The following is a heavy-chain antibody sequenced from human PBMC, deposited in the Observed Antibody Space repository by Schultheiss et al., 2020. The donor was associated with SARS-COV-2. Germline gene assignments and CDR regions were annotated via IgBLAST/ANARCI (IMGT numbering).Heavy chain of an antibody. CDR2: TRNKANSYTT. J-gene: IGHJ6*03. V-gene: IGHV3-72*01. D-gene: IGHD3-22*01. Sequence: GGSLRLSCAASGFTFSDHYMDWVRQAPGKGLEWVGRTRNKANSYTTEYAASVKGRFTISRDDSKNSLYLQMNSLKTEDTAVYYCAKHLLPHYYYYMDVWGKGTTVTVSS. CDR3: AKHLLPHYYYYMDV. CDR1: GFTFSDHY.